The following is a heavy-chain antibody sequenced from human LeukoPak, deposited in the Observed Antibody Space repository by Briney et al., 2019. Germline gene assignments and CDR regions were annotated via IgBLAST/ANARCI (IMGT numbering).Heavy chain of an antibody. CDR3: AKDRGGYGDRFDY. D-gene: IGHD4-17*01. Sequence: GGSLRLSCAASGFTFDDYAMHWVRQAPGKGLEWVSGISWNSGSIGYADSVKGRFTISRDNAKNSLYLQMNSLRAGDTALYYCAKDRGGYGDRFDYWGQGTLVTVSS. CDR1: GFTFDDYA. V-gene: IGHV3-9*01. J-gene: IGHJ4*02. CDR2: ISWNSGSI.